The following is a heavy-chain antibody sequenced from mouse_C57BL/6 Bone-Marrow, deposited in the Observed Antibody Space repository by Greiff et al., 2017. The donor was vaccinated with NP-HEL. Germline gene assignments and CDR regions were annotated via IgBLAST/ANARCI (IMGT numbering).Heavy chain of an antibody. CDR2: IHPNSGST. V-gene: IGHV1-64*01. CDR1: GYTFTSYW. Sequence: QVQLKESGAELVKPGASVKLSCKASGYTFTSYWMHWVKQRPGQGLEWIGMIHPNSGSTNYNEKFKSKATLTVDKSSSTAYMQLSSLTSEDSAVYYCARNSFTTVVAVDYWGQGTTLTVSS. D-gene: IGHD1-1*01. CDR3: ARNSFTTVVAVDY. J-gene: IGHJ2*01.